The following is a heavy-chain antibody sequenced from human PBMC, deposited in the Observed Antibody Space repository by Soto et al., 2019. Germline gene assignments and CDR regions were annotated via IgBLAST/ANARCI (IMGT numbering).Heavy chain of an antibody. J-gene: IGHJ5*02. D-gene: IGHD3-9*01. CDR3: AAAVYDILTSDRYLFAP. V-gene: IGHV1-69*13. Sequence: SVKVSCKASGGTFSSYSISWVRQAPGQGLEWMGGIIPIFGTANYAQKFQGRVTITADESTSTAYMELSSLRSEDTAVYYCAAAVYDILTSDRYLFAPCGQGTLVPGSS. CDR2: IIPIFGTA. CDR1: GGTFSSYS.